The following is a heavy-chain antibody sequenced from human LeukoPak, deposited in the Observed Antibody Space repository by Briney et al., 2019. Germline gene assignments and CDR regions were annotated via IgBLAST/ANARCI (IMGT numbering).Heavy chain of an antibody. J-gene: IGHJ5*02. CDR2: NYSSGST. CDR3: ARGDYYAGEGRNWFDP. V-gene: IGHV4-4*07. CDR1: GGSISSYC. D-gene: IGHD4-17*01. Sequence: SETLSPTCTVSGGSISSYCWSWIRQPAGKGLEWSGSNYSSGSTNYNPSLRRRATMSVDTSKNQFSLKLSSVSAADTAVSYCARGDYYAGEGRNWFDPWSQGTLVTVSS.